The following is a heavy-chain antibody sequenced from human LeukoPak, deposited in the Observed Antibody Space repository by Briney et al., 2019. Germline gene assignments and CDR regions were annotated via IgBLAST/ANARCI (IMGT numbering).Heavy chain of an antibody. V-gene: IGHV4-34*01. J-gene: IGHJ5*02. Sequence: SETLSLTCAVYGGSFSGYYWSWLRQPPGKGLEWFGEINHSGSSNSNPSLKSRVTISVDTSKNQFSLKLSSVTAADTAVYYCARGRYWGIVVVPAAISWFDPWGQGTLVTVSS. D-gene: IGHD2-2*02. CDR2: INHSGSS. CDR3: ARGRYWGIVVVPAAISWFDP. CDR1: GGSFSGYY.